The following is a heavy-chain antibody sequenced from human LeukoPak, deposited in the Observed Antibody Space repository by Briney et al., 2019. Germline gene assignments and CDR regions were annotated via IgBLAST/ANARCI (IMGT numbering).Heavy chain of an antibody. V-gene: IGHV3-30*02. D-gene: IGHD2-21*01. CDR1: GFIFSTYG. CDR3: AKDRAYGQFLWGNDY. CDR2: IRNDGSDK. Sequence: GGSLRLSCAASGFIFSTYGMHWVRQAPGKGLEWVAFIRNDGSDKYYAVSVKGRFTISRDNSKNTLYLQMNSLRAEDTALYYCAKDRAYGQFLWGNDYWGQGTLVTVSS. J-gene: IGHJ4*02.